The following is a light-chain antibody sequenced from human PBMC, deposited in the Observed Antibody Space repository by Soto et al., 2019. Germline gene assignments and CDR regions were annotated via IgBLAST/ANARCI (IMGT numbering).Light chain of an antibody. CDR2: DAS. CDR3: QQRSNWPAV. CDR1: QSVSSY. V-gene: IGKV3-11*01. Sequence: EIVLTQSPATLSLSPGERATLSCRASQSVSSYLAWYQQKPGQAPRLLIYDASNRATGIPARFSGSGSGTDFTLTISSLEPEDVAVDYCQQRSNWPAVFGGGTKVEIK. J-gene: IGKJ4*01.